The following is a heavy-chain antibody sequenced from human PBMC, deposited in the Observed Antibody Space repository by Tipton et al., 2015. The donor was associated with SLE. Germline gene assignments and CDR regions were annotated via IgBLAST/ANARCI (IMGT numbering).Heavy chain of an antibody. CDR2: INPNTGVT. J-gene: IGHJ3*02. CDR3: ARGDTSGDFSSGAAFDI. V-gene: IGHV1-2*06. Sequence: QSGPEVKKPGASVRVSCKSSGYTFTDYYVHWVRQAPGQGLEWMGRINPNTGVTNYAQSFQGRVTVTRDTSLNTAFMELSRLRYNDTAVYFCARGDTSGDFSSGAAFDIWGQGTMVTVSS. D-gene: IGHD3-22*01. CDR1: GYTFTDYY.